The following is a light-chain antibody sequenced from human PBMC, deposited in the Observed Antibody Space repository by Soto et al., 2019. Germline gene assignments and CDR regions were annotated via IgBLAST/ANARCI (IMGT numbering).Light chain of an antibody. V-gene: IGKV1-5*03. CDR1: QTLTPW. CDR2: KTS. Sequence: DIQMTQSPSTLSASVGDRVTITCRASQTLTPWLAWFQQKPGRAPRLLIYKTSNLESGVPSRFSGSASGTEFTLTISSLQPDDFAIYYCQHYDNYVWTFGQGTKVDFK. CDR3: QHYDNYVWT. J-gene: IGKJ1*01.